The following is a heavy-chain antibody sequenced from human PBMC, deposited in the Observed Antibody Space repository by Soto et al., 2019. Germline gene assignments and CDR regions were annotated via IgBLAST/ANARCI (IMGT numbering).Heavy chain of an antibody. CDR2: IIPILGIA. V-gene: IGHV1-69*02. J-gene: IGHJ6*02. CDR1: GGTFSSYT. CDR3: ARVRYYYDSSGYPKPMDV. D-gene: IGHD3-22*01. Sequence: SVKVSCKASGGTFSSYTISWVRQAPGQGLEWMGRIIPILGIANYAQKFQGRVTITADKSTSTAYMELSSLRSEDTAVYYCARVRYYYDSSGYPKPMDVWGQGTTVTVSS.